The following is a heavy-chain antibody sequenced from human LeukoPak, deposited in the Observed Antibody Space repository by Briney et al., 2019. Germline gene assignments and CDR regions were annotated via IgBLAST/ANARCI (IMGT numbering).Heavy chain of an antibody. Sequence: ASVKVSCKASGYTFTSYGISWVRQAQGQGLEWMGWISAYNGNTNYAQKLQGRVTMTTDTSTSTAYMELRSLRSDDTAVYYCVRDHDWSQLTGSMNWFDPWGQGTLVTVSS. J-gene: IGHJ5*02. CDR3: VRDHDWSQLTGSMNWFDP. V-gene: IGHV1-18*01. D-gene: IGHD1-7*01. CDR2: ISAYNGNT. CDR1: GYTFTSYG.